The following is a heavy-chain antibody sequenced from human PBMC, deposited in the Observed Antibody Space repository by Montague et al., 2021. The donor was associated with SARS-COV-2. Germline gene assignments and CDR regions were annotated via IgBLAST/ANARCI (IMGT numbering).Heavy chain of an antibody. Sequence: SLRLSCAASGFILSTYDMHWVRQATGKGLEWVSAIGTRGDTYYPGSVKGRFTMSRENAENSLHLQMTSLRAGDTAVYYCARAPPYSSASWGYHGMDVWGQGTTVTVSS. J-gene: IGHJ6*02. CDR3: ARAPPYSSASWGYHGMDV. CDR1: GFILSTYD. V-gene: IGHV3-13*01. CDR2: IGTRGDT. D-gene: IGHD6-6*01.